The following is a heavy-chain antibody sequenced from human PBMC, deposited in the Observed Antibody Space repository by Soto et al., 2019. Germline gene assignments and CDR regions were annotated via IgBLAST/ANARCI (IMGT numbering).Heavy chain of an antibody. CDR1: GFTFSDHY. CDR3: ARQRYCGGGGCSQAFDI. V-gene: IGHV3-72*01. J-gene: IGHJ3*02. CDR2: SRDKANSYTT. D-gene: IGHD2-15*01. Sequence: EVQLVESGGGLVQPGGSLRLSCAASGFTFSDHYMDWVRQAPGKGLEWVGRSRDKANSYTTEYAASVKGRFSISRDDSKTSLYLQMNSLKTEDTAVYFCARQRYCGGGGCSQAFDIWGQGTMVTVSS.